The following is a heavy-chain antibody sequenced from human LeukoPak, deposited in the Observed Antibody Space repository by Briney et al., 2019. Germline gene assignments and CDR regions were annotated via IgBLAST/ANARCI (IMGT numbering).Heavy chain of an antibody. V-gene: IGHV4-39*01. CDR2: IYYSGST. J-gene: IGHJ4*02. CDR1: GGSISSSSYY. D-gene: IGHD4-17*01. CDR3: ARPFNYGDSRDY. Sequence: SETLSLTCTVSGGSISSSSYYWGWIRQPPGKGLEWIGSIYYSGSTYYNPSLKSRVTISVDTSKNQFSLKLSSVTAADTAVYYCARPFNYGDSRDYWGQGTLVTVSS.